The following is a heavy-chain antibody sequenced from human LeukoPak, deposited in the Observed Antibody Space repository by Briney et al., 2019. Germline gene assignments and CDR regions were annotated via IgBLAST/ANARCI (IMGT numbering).Heavy chain of an antibody. Sequence: PGGSLRLSCAASGFTFRSYAMHWLRQAPGKGLEWVAVISYDGNNKYYADSVKGRFTISRDNSKNTLYLQMNSLRAEDTAVYYCAKDSPTTMIVVAEPYFQHWGQGTLVTVSS. J-gene: IGHJ1*01. CDR1: GFTFRSYA. D-gene: IGHD3-22*01. V-gene: IGHV3-30*04. CDR2: ISYDGNNK. CDR3: AKDSPTTMIVVAEPYFQH.